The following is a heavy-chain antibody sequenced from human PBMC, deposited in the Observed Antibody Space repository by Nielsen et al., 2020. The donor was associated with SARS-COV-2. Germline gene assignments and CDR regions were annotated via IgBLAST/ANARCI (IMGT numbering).Heavy chain of an antibody. V-gene: IGHV1-2*04. Sequence: ASVKVSCKASGYTFSDHFMYWVRQAPGQGLEWVGWINPKIGVTNHAQKFQGWVTLTRDTSNSTAYMQLTSLTSDDTAVYFCASSHCGTSPCYVDLWGQGTLVTVSS. J-gene: IGHJ4*02. CDR1: GYTFSDHF. CDR3: ASSHCGTSPCYVDL. CDR2: INPKIGVT. D-gene: IGHD2-21*01.